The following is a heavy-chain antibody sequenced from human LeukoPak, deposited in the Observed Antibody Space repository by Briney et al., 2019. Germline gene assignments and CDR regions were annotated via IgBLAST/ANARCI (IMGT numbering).Heavy chain of an antibody. Sequence: PGGSLRLSCAASGFTFSSYAMSWVRQAPGKGLEWVSAISGSGGSTYYADSVKGRFVISRDNSKNSLYLQINSLRAEDTAIYYCATYDYVWGRYRLAQSDYWGQGTLVTVSS. CDR3: ATYDYVWGRYRLAQSDY. J-gene: IGHJ4*02. D-gene: IGHD3-16*02. CDR2: ISGSGGST. CDR1: GFTFSSYA. V-gene: IGHV3-23*01.